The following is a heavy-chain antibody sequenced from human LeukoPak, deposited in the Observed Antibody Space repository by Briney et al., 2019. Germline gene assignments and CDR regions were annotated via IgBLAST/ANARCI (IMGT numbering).Heavy chain of an antibody. V-gene: IGHV3-33*01. CDR3: ARDDRSSLTYYYYNGMDV. Sequence: GGSLRLFCAASGLTFRICDMLWVRQAPGKGLEWVAVIWYDGSNKYYADSVKGRFTISRDNSKNTLYLQMNSLRAEDTAVYYCARDDRSSLTYYYYNGMDVWGQGTTVTVSS. D-gene: IGHD6-6*01. CDR2: IWYDGSNK. CDR1: GLTFRICD. J-gene: IGHJ6*02.